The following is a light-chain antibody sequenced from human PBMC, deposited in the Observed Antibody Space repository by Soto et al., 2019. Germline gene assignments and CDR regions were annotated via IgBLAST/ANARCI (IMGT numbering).Light chain of an antibody. CDR2: DVS. CDR1: SSDVGGYNY. J-gene: IGLJ3*02. CDR3: SSYTSSSTLRV. Sequence: QSVLTQPASVSGSPGQSITISCTGTSSDVGGYNYVSWYQQHPGKAPKLMIYDVSNRPSGVSNSFSGSKSGNTASLTISGLQAEDEADYYCSSYTSSSTLRVFGGGTKVTVL. V-gene: IGLV2-14*01.